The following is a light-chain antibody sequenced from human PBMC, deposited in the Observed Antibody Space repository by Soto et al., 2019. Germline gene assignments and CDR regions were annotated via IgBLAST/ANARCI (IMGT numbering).Light chain of an antibody. CDR1: ETVATN. J-gene: IGKJ1*01. Sequence: EVVMTHSPATLSVSPCERATLSSRASETVATNLAWYQQKPGQAPRLLISGASTRAAGISDRFRGSGSGTEFTLTISSLRSEDSAIYYCQQYNDWPATFGQGTKVDIK. CDR3: QQYNDWPAT. CDR2: GAS. V-gene: IGKV3-15*01.